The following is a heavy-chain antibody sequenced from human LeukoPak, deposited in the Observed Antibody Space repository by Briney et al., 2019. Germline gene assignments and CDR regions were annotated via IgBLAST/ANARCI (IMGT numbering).Heavy chain of an antibody. CDR1: GFTFRNYW. D-gene: IGHD6-19*01. CDR2: IKQDGSDR. V-gene: IGHV3-7*03. Sequence: GGSLRLSCVASGFTFRNYWMSWVRQAPGTGLEWVANIKQDGSDRNYVTSVRGRFTISRDNAESSLYLQMNSLRAEGTALYYCVRNLAVAGTCFDSWGQGTLVTVSS. CDR3: VRNLAVAGTCFDS. J-gene: IGHJ4*02.